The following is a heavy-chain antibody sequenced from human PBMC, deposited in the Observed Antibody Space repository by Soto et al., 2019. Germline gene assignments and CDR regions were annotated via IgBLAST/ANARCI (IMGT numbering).Heavy chain of an antibody. J-gene: IGHJ6*02. V-gene: IGHV3-21*01. CDR1: GFTFSSYS. D-gene: IGHD6-19*01. CDR3: AGEGSGWYTGDYYGMDV. Sequence: EVQLVESGGGLVKPGGSLRLSCAASGFTFSSYSMNWVRQAPGKGLEWVSSISSSSSYIYYADSVKGRFTISRDNAKNALYLKINSLRAEDTDVYYCAGEGSGWYTGDYYGMDVWGQGTTVTVSS. CDR2: ISSSSSYI.